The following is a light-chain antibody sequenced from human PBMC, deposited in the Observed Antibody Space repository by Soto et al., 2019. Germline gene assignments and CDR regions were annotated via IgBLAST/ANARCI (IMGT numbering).Light chain of an antibody. CDR3: QQYYSNQWT. V-gene: IGKV4-1*01. Sequence: DIVMTQSPDSLAVSLGERATINCKSSQSILYSSNNKNCLGWYQQKPGQPPKLLIYWASTRESGVPDRFIGSGSGTDFTLTISSLQAEDVAVYYCQQYYSNQWTFGQGTKVEIK. CDR2: WAS. J-gene: IGKJ1*01. CDR1: QSILYSSNNKNC.